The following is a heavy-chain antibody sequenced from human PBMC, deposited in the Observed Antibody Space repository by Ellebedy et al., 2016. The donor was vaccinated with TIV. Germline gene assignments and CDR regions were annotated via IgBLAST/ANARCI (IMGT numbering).Heavy chain of an antibody. V-gene: IGHV4-61*08. CDR1: GDSIFNAGAY. D-gene: IGHD3-22*01. J-gene: IGHJ5*02. Sequence: SETLSLXXTVSGDSIFNAGAYWSWIRQPPARALEWIGYVYRTGRTKLNPSLKSRVTMSVDTSKNQFSLKLNSVTAPDTAIYYCARGLYFDSSGYHYWFDPWGQGTLVTVSS. CDR3: ARGLYFDSSGYHYWFDP. CDR2: VYRTGRT.